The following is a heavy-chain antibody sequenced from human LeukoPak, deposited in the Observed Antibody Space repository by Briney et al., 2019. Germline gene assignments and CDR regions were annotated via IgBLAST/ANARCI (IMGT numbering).Heavy chain of an antibody. CDR1: GDSTSGDY. Sequence: PSETLSLTCTVSGDSTSGDYWSWIRQPPGKGLEWIGLIQYNGNTNYNPSLKSRITISVDTSNNDFSLNVRSVTAADTAVYYCARVLIDSSGWYHFDSWGQGTLVTVSS. D-gene: IGHD6-19*01. CDR2: IQYNGNT. V-gene: IGHV4-59*01. J-gene: IGHJ4*02. CDR3: ARVLIDSSGWYHFDS.